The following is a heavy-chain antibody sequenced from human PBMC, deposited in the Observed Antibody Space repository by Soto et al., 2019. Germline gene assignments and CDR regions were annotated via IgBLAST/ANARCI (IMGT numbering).Heavy chain of an antibody. J-gene: IGHJ4*02. D-gene: IGHD1-26*01. CDR3: VRDLGWSPLWEY. CDR2: ISSTSSYT. CDR1: GFTFSDYY. Sequence: QVPLVESGGGLVQPGGSLRLSCTASGFTFSDYYMSWIRQAPGEGLEWISYISSTSSYTDYADSVKGRFTISRDNAKNSLYLQMNSLRDEDTAVYYCVRDLGWSPLWEYWGQGTLVTVSS. V-gene: IGHV3-11*05.